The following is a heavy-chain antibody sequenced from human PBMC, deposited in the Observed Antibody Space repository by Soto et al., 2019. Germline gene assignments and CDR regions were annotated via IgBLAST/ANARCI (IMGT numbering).Heavy chain of an antibody. D-gene: IGHD1-26*01. CDR1: GGSISVYY. CDR2: IYASGSP. J-gene: IGHJ4*02. V-gene: IGHV4-59*01. Sequence: SETLSLTCTISGGSISVYYWSWVRQPPGHELEWIGYIYASGSPYYNPSLRSRVTISADTSKNQISLKLTSPTAADTAVYYCARGVGSSPPRYWGRGTLVTVSA. CDR3: ARGVGSSPPRY.